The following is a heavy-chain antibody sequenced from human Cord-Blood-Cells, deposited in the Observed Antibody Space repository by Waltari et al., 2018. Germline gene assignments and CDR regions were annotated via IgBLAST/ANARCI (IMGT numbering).Heavy chain of an antibody. Sequence: QVQLVQSGAEVKKPGASVKVSCQASGYTFTSHGISWVRQALDKGVSGWVGWISAYNGNTNDAQKLQGRVTMTTDTSTSTAYMELRSLRSDDTAVYYCARVSITIFGVVIIYDAFDIWGQGTMVTVSS. CDR2: ISAYNGNT. D-gene: IGHD3-3*01. CDR3: ARVSITIFGVVIIYDAFDI. CDR1: GYTFTSHG. V-gene: IGHV1-18*04. J-gene: IGHJ3*02.